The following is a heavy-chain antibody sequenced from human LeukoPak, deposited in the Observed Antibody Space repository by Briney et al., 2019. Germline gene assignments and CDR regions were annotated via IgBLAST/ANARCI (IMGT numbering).Heavy chain of an antibody. CDR2: IYHSGST. Sequence: SQTLSLTCTVSGGSISSGGYYWSWIRQPPGKGLEWIGYIYHSGSTYYNPSLKSRVTISVDRSKNQFSLKLSSVTAADTAVYYCARVGSSIAGDVWGKGTTVTVSS. CDR1: GGSISSGGYY. V-gene: IGHV4-30-2*01. D-gene: IGHD6-6*01. CDR3: ARVGSSIAGDV. J-gene: IGHJ6*04.